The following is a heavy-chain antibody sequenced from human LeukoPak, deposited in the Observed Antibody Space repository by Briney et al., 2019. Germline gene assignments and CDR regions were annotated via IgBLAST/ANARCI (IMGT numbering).Heavy chain of an antibody. V-gene: IGHV4-39*01. CDR3: ARHGAVVPAAQYYYYGMDV. Sequence: SETLSLTCTVSGGSISGSSYYWGWIRQPPGKGLEWIGSIYYSGSTYYNPSLKSRVTISVDTSKNQFSLKLSSVTAADTAVYYCARHGAVVPAAQYYYYGMDVWGQGTTVTVSS. D-gene: IGHD2-2*01. J-gene: IGHJ6*02. CDR1: GGSISGSSYY. CDR2: IYYSGST.